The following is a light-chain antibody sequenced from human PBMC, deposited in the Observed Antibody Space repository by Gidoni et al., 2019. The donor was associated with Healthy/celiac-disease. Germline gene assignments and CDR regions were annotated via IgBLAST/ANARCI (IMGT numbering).Light chain of an antibody. CDR1: QSISSY. CDR2: AAS. V-gene: IGKV1-39*01. J-gene: IGKJ3*01. CDR3: QQSYSTQFT. Sequence: DRVTITCRASQSISSYLNWYQQKPGKAPKLLIYAASSLQSGVPSRFSGSGSGTDFTLTISSLQPEDFATYYCQQSYSTQFTFGPGTKVDIK.